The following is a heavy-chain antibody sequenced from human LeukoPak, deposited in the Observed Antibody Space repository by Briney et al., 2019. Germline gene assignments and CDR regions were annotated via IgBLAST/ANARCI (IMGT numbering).Heavy chain of an antibody. Sequence: PGGSLRLSCAASTFTFSSFGLHWVRQAPGKGLEWVAFIRYDGSNENYADSVKGRFTISRDTSKNTLYLQMNSLRTEDTAVYYCAKDLIVWGKGTTVTVSS. J-gene: IGHJ6*04. D-gene: IGHD2-8*01. V-gene: IGHV3-30*02. CDR2: IRYDGSNE. CDR3: AKDLIV. CDR1: TFTFSSFG.